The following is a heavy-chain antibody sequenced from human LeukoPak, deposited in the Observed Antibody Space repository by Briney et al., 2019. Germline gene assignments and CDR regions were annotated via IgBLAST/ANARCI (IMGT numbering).Heavy chain of an antibody. Sequence: GGSLRLSCAASGFTFSNYAMHWVRQAPGKGLEWMTGISYDGSKKYSADSVTGRFTISRDNSKNTLYLQMNSLRAEDTAVYYCAKAQSGWYSDAFDIWGQGTMVTVSS. CDR2: ISYDGSKK. CDR1: GFTFSNYA. D-gene: IGHD6-19*01. J-gene: IGHJ3*02. CDR3: AKAQSGWYSDAFDI. V-gene: IGHV3-30-3*01.